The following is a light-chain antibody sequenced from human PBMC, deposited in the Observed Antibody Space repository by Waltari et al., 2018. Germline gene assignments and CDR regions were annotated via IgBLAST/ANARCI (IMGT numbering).Light chain of an antibody. Sequence: QSALTHLPSASGSPGQSVTMSCTGTSSDVGGDNYVSWYQQHPGQAPKLLLYPVSKRPAGVPDGFSGSKSGNTASLTVSGLQAEDEAEYFCTSHAGTNSVFGGGTKLTVL. V-gene: IGLV2-8*01. CDR2: PVS. CDR1: SSDVGGDNY. J-gene: IGLJ3*02. CDR3: TSHAGTNSV.